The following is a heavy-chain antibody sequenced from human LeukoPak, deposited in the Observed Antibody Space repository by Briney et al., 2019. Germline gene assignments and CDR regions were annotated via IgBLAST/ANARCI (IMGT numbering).Heavy chain of an antibody. V-gene: IGHV3-7*01. CDR2: IKEDGTEK. D-gene: IGHD1-1*01. Sequence: GGSLRLSCAGSGFTFSDFWMTWFRQTPGKGLEWVANIKEDGTEKNLVDSVKGRFTISRDNTKNLLFLEMNSLRGDDTAIYYCVRESRPGGAMGLYHNLDYWGQGTLVAVSS. CDR1: GFTFSDFW. CDR3: VRESRPGGAMGLYHNLDY. J-gene: IGHJ4*02.